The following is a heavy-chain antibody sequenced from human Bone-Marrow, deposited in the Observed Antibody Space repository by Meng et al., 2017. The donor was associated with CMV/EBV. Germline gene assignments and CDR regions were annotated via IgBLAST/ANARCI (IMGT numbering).Heavy chain of an antibody. Sequence: SCAASGFNISQFGMHWVRQAPGKGLEWVAFIRYEGSRKYEAESVRGRFTISRDNSKSTLYLLMNSLRPEDTAVYHCAKPGRHCSSSSCWLDYWGQGTLVTVSS. D-gene: IGHD2-2*01. CDR3: AKPGRHCSSSSCWLDY. J-gene: IGHJ4*02. CDR2: IRYEGSRK. CDR1: GFNISQFG. V-gene: IGHV3-30*02.